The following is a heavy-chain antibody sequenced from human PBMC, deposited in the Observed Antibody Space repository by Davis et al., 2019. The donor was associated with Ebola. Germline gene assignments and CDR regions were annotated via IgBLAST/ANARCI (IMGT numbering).Heavy chain of an antibody. V-gene: IGHV1-69*13. Sequence: SVKVSCKASGGTFSSYAISWVRQAPGQGLEWMGGIIPIFGTANYAQKFQGRVTITADESTSTAYMELSSLRSEDTAVYYCASAGTKRSGSYLFQDYYYYGMDVWGQGTTVTVSS. D-gene: IGHD1-26*01. CDR3: ASAGTKRSGSYLFQDYYYYGMDV. J-gene: IGHJ6*02. CDR1: GGTFSSYA. CDR2: IIPIFGTA.